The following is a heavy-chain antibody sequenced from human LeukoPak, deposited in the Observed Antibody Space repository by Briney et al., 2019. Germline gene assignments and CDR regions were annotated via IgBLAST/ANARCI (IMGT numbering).Heavy chain of an antibody. CDR1: GASISGNSFY. Sequence: PSETLSLTCTVSGASISGNSFYWGWVRQPPGKGLEWIGNIYYTGITYYNPSLKSRVTISVDTSKNQFSLRLNSVTAADTAIYYCASPGITTLDYWGQGTLVTVSS. CDR2: IYYTGIT. D-gene: IGHD3-22*01. V-gene: IGHV4-39*01. CDR3: ASPGITTLDY. J-gene: IGHJ4*02.